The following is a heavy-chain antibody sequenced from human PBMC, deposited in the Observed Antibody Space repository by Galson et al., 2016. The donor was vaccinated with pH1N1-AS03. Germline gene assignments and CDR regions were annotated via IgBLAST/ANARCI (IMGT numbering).Heavy chain of an antibody. V-gene: IGHV4-59*12. D-gene: IGHD3-16*02. J-gene: IGHJ4*02. Sequence: SETLSLTCAVSGGTISDYYLSWIRQPPGKGLEWIGHIHHSGTTNYNPSLKSRVTISVDTSKKQFSLKLTSVSAADTAVYYCGSYRGVPFFDSWGQGILVTVSS. CDR2: IHHSGTT. CDR3: GSYRGVPFFDS. CDR1: GGTISDYY.